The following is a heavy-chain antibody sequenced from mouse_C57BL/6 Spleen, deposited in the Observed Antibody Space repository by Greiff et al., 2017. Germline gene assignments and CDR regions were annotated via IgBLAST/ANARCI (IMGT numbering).Heavy chain of an antibody. CDR1: GYTFTSYW. Sequence: EVQLQQSGTVLARPGASVKMSCKTSGYTFTSYWMHWVKQRPGQGLEWIGAIYPGNSDTSYNQKFKGKAKLTAVTSASTAYMELSSLTNEDSAVYYCTTTVGAPHWYFDVWGTGTTVTVSS. CDR2: IYPGNSDT. CDR3: TTTVGAPHWYFDV. V-gene: IGHV1-5*01. D-gene: IGHD1-1*01. J-gene: IGHJ1*03.